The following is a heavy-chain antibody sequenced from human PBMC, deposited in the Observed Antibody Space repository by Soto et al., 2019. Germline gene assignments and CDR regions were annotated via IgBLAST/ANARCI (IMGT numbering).Heavy chain of an antibody. J-gene: IGHJ5*02. CDR1: GFPFSSYE. CDR3: ATLLYRSSWTNWLDP. CDR2: ISHSGETI. D-gene: IGHD6-13*01. V-gene: IGHV3-48*03. Sequence: GGSLRLSCAASGFPFSSYEINWVRQAPGKGLEWVSYISHSGETIYYADSVKGRFTISRDNAKNSLTLQMNSLRAEDTAVYYCATLLYRSSWTNWLDPWGQGALVTV.